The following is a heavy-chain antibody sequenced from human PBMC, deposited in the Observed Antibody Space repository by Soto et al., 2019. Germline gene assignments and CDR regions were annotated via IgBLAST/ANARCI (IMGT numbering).Heavy chain of an antibody. J-gene: IGHJ4*02. CDR3: ASSYGSGYRAFDY. Sequence: QVQLVQSGAEVKRPGSSVKVSCKASGNTFNFYSMEWVRQAPGLGLEWMGRVNPIVSMSNYAQKFQGRVTMTADKSTSTAYMELSSLRSEDTAIYYCASSYGSGYRAFDYWGQGALVTVSS. V-gene: IGHV1-69*02. D-gene: IGHD3-10*01. CDR1: GNTFNFYS. CDR2: VNPIVSMS.